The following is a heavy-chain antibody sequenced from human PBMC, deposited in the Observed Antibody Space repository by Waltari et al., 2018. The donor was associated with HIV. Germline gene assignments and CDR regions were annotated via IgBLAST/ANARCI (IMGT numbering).Heavy chain of an antibody. CDR1: GFTFSNYG. Sequence: EVQVLESGGALVQPGGSLRLSCAASGFTFSNYGMSWVRQAPGKGLEWVSTISGRGVTTYYAVSVKGRFTVSRDNSKNTLYLQMNSLRAEDTAVYFCVKEHQYSHSWYSYYGMDVWGQGTTVTVSS. CDR2: ISGRGVTT. V-gene: IGHV3-23*01. J-gene: IGHJ6*02. D-gene: IGHD6-13*01. CDR3: VKEHQYSHSWYSYYGMDV.